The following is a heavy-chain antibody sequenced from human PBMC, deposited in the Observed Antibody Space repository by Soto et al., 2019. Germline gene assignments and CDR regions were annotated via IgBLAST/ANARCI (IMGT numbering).Heavy chain of an antibody. CDR2: IKSNTDGGTT. V-gene: IGHV3-15*07. J-gene: IGHJ6*02. CDR3: TSGGGWFVSNYGMDV. Sequence: GGSLRLSCAASGFTFSNAWMYWVRQAPGKGLEWVGRIKSNTDGGTTHYAAPVKGRFTISRNDSKNTLYLQMNSLRTEDTAVYYCTSGGGWFVSNYGMDVWGQGTTVTVSS. D-gene: IGHD3-10*01. CDR1: GFTFSNAW.